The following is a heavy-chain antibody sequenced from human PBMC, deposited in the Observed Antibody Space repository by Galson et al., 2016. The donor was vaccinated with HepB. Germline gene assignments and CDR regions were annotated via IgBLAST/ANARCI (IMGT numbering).Heavy chain of an antibody. CDR2: IHYSWKS. Sequence: ATLSLTCTVSGGSISSSGYSWAWIRQPPGKGLEWIGSIHYSWKSYYNSSLKSRVTISVDTSTNQFSLNLSSVTAAATALSSCASLPSYGAPPFGYFDYWGQGALVTVSS. CDR1: GGSISSSGYS. J-gene: IGHJ4*02. V-gene: IGHV4-39*01. CDR3: ASLPSYGAPPFGYFDY. D-gene: IGHD4-17*01.